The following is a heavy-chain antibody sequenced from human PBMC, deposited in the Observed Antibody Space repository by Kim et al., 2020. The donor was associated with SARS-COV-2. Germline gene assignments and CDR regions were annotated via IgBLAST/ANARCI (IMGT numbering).Heavy chain of an antibody. D-gene: IGHD3-9*01. CDR2: IYSGGST. CDR1: GFTVSSNY. V-gene: IGHV3-53*01. J-gene: IGHJ6*02. Sequence: GGSLRLSCAASGFTVSSNYMSWVRQAPGKGLEWVSVIYSGGSTEYADSVTGRFTISRDNSKNTLYVEMNSLRAEDTAVYYWARDKPSSDYANLSDYPSRCLYCGMDVWGQGTPVTVSS. CDR3: ARDKPSSDYANLSDYPSRCLYCGMDV.